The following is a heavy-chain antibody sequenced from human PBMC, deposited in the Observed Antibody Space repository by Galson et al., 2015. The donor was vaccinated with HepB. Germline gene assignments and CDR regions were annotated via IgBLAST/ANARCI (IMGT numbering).Heavy chain of an antibody. V-gene: IGHV1-69*02. J-gene: IGHJ4*02. Sequence: SCKASGGTFSSYTISWVRQAPGQGLEWMGRIIPILGIANYAQKFQGRVTITADKSTSTAYMELSSLRSEDTAVYYCATVSSSWSHHFDYWGQGTLVTVSS. CDR3: ATVSSSWSHHFDY. CDR2: IIPILGIA. CDR1: GGTFSSYT. D-gene: IGHD6-13*01.